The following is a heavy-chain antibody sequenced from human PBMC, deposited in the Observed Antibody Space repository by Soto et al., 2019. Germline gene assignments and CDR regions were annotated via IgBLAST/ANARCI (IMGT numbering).Heavy chain of an antibody. CDR1: GFTFGNYF. CDR3: AKDLHWYGMDV. J-gene: IGHJ6*02. D-gene: IGHD1-1*01. V-gene: IGHV3-23*01. Sequence: EVQLLESGGGLVQPGESLRLSCAASGFTFGNYFMNWVRQAPGKGLEWVSEISSNGGRTHYADSVRGRFTISRDNSRNTLYLQMSSLSAEDTALYYCAKDLHWYGMDVWGQGTTVTVSS. CDR2: ISSNGGRT.